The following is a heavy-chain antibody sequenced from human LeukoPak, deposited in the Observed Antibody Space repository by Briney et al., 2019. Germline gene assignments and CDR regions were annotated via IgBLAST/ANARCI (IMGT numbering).Heavy chain of an antibody. J-gene: IGHJ6*03. D-gene: IGHD1-14*01. V-gene: IGHV4-61*01. Sequence: PSETLSLTCVVSGYSISSGYWWSWVRQSPGKGLEWIGYIHYSGSTNYNPSLKSRVTISVDTSKNQFSLKLSSVTAADTAVYYCARASITYYYYYYMGVWGKGTTVTVSS. CDR1: GYSISSGYW. CDR2: IHYSGST. CDR3: ARASITYYYYYYMGV.